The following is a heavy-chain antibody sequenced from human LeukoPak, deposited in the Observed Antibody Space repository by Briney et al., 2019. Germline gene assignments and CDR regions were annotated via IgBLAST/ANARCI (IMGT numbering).Heavy chain of an antibody. Sequence: ASVKVSCKASAGTFSSYAISWVRQGPGQGIERMGGIITILGTAKYAQKFQGRVTITADESTSTAYMELSSLRSEDTAVYYCACGGDIVVPGYWGQGTLVTVSS. V-gene: IGHV1-69*01. CDR1: AGTFSSYA. CDR3: ACGGDIVVPGY. CDR2: IITILGTA. D-gene: IGHD2-2*01. J-gene: IGHJ4*02.